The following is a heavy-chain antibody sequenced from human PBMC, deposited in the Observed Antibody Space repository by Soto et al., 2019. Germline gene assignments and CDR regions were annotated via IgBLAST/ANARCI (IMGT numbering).Heavy chain of an antibody. CDR2: INSDGSST. CDR3: VRVGYCSSTSCFQFDP. V-gene: IGHV3-74*01. J-gene: IGHJ5*02. CDR1: GFTFNSYW. Sequence: GGSLRLSCAASGFTFNSYWMHWVRQAPGKGLVWVSRINSDGSSTSYADSVKGRFTISRDNAKNTLYLQMSSLRAEDSAVYYCVRVGYCSSTSCFQFDPWGQGTLVTVSS. D-gene: IGHD2-2*01.